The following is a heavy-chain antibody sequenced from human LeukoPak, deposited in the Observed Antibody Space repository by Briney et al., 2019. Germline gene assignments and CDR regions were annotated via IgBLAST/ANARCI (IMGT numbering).Heavy chain of an antibody. Sequence: PGGSLRLSCAASGFTFSSYGMHWVRQAPGKGLEWVAVISYDGSNKYYADSVKGRFTISRDNSKNTLYLQMNSLRVEDTAVYYCAKDAQLVAGTYFDYWGQGTLVTVSS. CDR1: GFTFSSYG. D-gene: IGHD6-19*01. V-gene: IGHV3-30*18. CDR2: ISYDGSNK. CDR3: AKDAQLVAGTYFDY. J-gene: IGHJ4*02.